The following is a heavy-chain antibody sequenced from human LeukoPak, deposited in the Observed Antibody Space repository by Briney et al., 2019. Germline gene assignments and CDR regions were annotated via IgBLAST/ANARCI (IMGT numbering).Heavy chain of an antibody. J-gene: IGHJ3*02. CDR3: ATLDIVVIGDAFDI. D-gene: IGHD3-22*01. CDR1: GYTSTSYA. V-gene: IGHV7-4-1*02. CDR2: INTNTGNP. Sequence: GASVKVSCKASGYTSTSYAMNWVRQAPGQGLEWMGWINTNTGNPTYAQGFTGRFVFSLDTSVSTAYLQISSLKAEDTAVYHCATLDIVVIGDAFDIWGQGTMVTVSS.